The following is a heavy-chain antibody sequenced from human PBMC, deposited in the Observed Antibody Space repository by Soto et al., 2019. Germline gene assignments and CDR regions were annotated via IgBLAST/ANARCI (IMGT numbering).Heavy chain of an antibody. CDR1: GFTFSSYG. J-gene: IGHJ6*04. D-gene: IGHD3-10*01. Sequence: QVQLVESGGGVVQPGRSLRLSCAASGFTFSSYGMHWVRQAPGKGLEWVAVISYDGSNKYYADSVKGRFTISRDNSKNPLYLQMNSLRAEDTAVYYCAKDRSGLYYYGSGIEVWGKGTTVTVSS. V-gene: IGHV3-30*18. CDR2: ISYDGSNK. CDR3: AKDRSGLYYYGSGIEV.